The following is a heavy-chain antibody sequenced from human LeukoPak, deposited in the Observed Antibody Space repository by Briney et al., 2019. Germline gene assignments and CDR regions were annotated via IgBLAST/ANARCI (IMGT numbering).Heavy chain of an antibody. V-gene: IGHV1-18*01. CDR3: ARDERYFDWFSHTNISPGLDY. D-gene: IGHD3-9*01. CDR2: ISAYNGNT. Sequence: GASVKVSCKASGYTFTSYGISWVRQAPGQGLEWMGWISAYNGNTNYAQKLQGRVTMTTDTSTSTAYMELRSLRSDDTAVYYCARDERYFDWFSHTNISPGLDYWGQGTLVTVSS. CDR1: GYTFTSYG. J-gene: IGHJ4*02.